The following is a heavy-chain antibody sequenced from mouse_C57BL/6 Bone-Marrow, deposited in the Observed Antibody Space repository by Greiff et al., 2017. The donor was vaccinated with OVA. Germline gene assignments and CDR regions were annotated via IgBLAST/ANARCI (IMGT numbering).Heavy chain of an antibody. D-gene: IGHD1-1*01. CDR3: ARELRFYYFDY. V-gene: IGHV3-1*01. Sequence: VQLKESGPGMVKPSQSLSLTCTVTGYSITSGYDWHWIRHFPGNKLEWMGYISYSGRTNYNPSLKSRISITHDTSKNHFFLKLNSVTTEDTATYYCARELRFYYFDYWGQGTTLTVSS. J-gene: IGHJ2*01. CDR1: GYSITSGYD. CDR2: ISYSGRT.